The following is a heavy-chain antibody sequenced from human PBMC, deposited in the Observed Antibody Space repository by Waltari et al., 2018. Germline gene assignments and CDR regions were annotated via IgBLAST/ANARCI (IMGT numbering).Heavy chain of an antibody. CDR1: GFTFGDYG. CDR2: SRRKVNGGTT. Sequence: EVQLVESGGGLVQPGRSLSLSCAASGFTFGDYGLSWFRQAPGVGLQGVGYSRRKVNGGTTEYAASVKGRFTISRDDSKSNAYLQMNSLKTEDTAVYYCTRVVVTFGGVIDAFDIWGQGTMVSVSS. D-gene: IGHD3-16*02. V-gene: IGHV3-49*03. J-gene: IGHJ3*02. CDR3: TRVVVTFGGVIDAFDI.